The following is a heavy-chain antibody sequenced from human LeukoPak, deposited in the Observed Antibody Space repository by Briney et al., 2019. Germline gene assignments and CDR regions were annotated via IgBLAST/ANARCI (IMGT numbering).Heavy chain of an antibody. V-gene: IGHV3-74*01. Sequence: PGGSLRLSCAASGFTFSSYRMHWVRQAPGKGLVWVSRINDDGGDTTYADSVKGRFTISRDNAKNTLYLQMNSGRAEDTAVYYCTTDSGYTSPLWGQGTLVTVSS. CDR1: GFTFSSYR. J-gene: IGHJ4*02. CDR2: INDDGGDT. CDR3: TTDSGYTSPL. D-gene: IGHD5-18*01.